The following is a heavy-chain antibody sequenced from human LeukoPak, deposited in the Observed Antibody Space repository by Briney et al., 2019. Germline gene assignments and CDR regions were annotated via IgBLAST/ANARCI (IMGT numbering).Heavy chain of an antibody. D-gene: IGHD5-12*01. CDR3: ARGSLHSAYGFDY. CDR1: GFTFNKYD. Sequence: RGSLRLSCAASGFTFNKYDMNWVRQAPGKGLEWVSHSSSSGSTIYYAGSVKGRFTIARDNAKNSVYLQMNSLRAEDTAVYYCARGSLHSAYGFDYWGQGTLVTVSS. V-gene: IGHV3-48*03. CDR2: SSSSGSTI. J-gene: IGHJ4*02.